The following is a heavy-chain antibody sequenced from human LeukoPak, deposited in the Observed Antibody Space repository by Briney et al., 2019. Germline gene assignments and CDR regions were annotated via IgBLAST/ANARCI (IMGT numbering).Heavy chain of an antibody. CDR3: ARVGRSWPHHYYYMDV. CDR2: INPNSGGT. J-gene: IGHJ6*03. D-gene: IGHD6-13*01. Sequence: ASVKVSCKASGYTFTGYYMYWVRQAPGQGLEWMGWINPNSGGTNYAQKFQGRVTMTRDTSISTAYMELSRLRSDDTAMYYCARVGRSWPHHYYYMDVWGKGTTVTISS. CDR1: GYTFTGYY. V-gene: IGHV1-2*02.